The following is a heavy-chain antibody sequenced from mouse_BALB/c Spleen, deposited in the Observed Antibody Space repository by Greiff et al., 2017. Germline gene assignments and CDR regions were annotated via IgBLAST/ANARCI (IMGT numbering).Heavy chain of an antibody. CDR1: GFTFSSFG. CDR3: ASAGTVVATDYAMDY. Sequence: EVNLVESGGGLVQPGGSRKLSCAASGFTFSSFGMHWVRQAPEKGLEWVAYISSGSSTIYYADTVKGRFTISRDNPKNTLFLQMTSLRSEDTAMYYCASAGTVVATDYAMDYWGQGTSVTVSS. V-gene: IGHV5-17*02. J-gene: IGHJ4*01. D-gene: IGHD1-1*01. CDR2: ISSGSSTI.